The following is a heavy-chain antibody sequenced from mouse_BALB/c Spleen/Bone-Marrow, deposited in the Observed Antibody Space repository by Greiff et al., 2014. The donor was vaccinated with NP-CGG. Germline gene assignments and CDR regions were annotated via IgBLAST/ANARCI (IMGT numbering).Heavy chain of an antibody. Sequence: LVKTGASVKISCKASDYSFTDYYMHWVKQTHGRSLEWIGYISCYNGATSYNQKFKGKATFTVDTSSSTAYMQFSSLTSEDSAVYYCARSGGIYYYGSGYALDYWGQGTSVTVSS. V-gene: IGHV1S34*01. CDR3: ARSGGIYYYGSGYALDY. CDR2: ISCYNGAT. CDR1: DYSFTDYY. J-gene: IGHJ4*01. D-gene: IGHD1-1*01.